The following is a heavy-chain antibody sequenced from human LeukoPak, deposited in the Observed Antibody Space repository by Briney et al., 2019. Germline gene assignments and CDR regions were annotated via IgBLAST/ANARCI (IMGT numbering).Heavy chain of an antibody. CDR1: GFTFSSYG. Sequence: TGGSLRLSCAASGFTFSSYGMHWVRQAPGKGLEWVAFIRYDGSNKYYADSVKGRFTISRDNSKNTLYLQMNSLRAEDTAVYYCANYHYDFWSGYLDYWGQGALVTVSS. CDR3: ANYHYDFWSGYLDY. V-gene: IGHV3-30*02. J-gene: IGHJ4*02. D-gene: IGHD3-3*01. CDR2: IRYDGSNK.